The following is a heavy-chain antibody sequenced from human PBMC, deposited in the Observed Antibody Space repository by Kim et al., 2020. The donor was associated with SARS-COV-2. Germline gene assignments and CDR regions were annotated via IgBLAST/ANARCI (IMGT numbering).Heavy chain of an antibody. Sequence: GGSLRLSCAASGFTFSAYWMSWVRQAPGKGLEWVANIKQDGREKYYVGSLKGRFTISRDNAKNSVYLQMDGLRVDYTALYYCARSPFTTFDYWGQGTPV. V-gene: IGHV3-7*03. CDR1: GFTFSAYW. CDR2: IKQDGREK. D-gene: IGHD1-1*01. J-gene: IGHJ4*02. CDR3: ARSPFTTFDY.